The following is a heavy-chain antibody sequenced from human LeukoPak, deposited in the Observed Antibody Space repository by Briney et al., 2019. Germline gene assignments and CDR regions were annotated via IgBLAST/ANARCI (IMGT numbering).Heavy chain of an antibody. J-gene: IGHJ4*02. CDR1: GFTFSSYA. Sequence: GGSLRLSCAASGFTFSSYAMSWVRQAPGKGLEWVAVISYDGSNKYYADSVKGRFTISRDNSKNTLYLQMNSLRAEDTAVYYCAKGSYDSSGYLDYWGQGTLVTVSS. V-gene: IGHV3-30*18. D-gene: IGHD3-22*01. CDR3: AKGSYDSSGYLDY. CDR2: ISYDGSNK.